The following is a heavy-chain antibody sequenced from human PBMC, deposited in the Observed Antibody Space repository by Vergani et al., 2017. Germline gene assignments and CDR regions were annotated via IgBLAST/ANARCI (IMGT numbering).Heavy chain of an antibody. V-gene: IGHV4-59*08. CDR3: ARGSRAEGGSGPDK. Sequence: QVQLQESGPGLVKPSETLSLTCTVSGGSFNTYYWSWIRQSPGKGLEWIGYIYSTGSTNYNPSLKSRVTMSVDTSKNQFSLKLNSVTAADTAVYYCARGSRAEGGSGPDKWGQGTLVTVSS. CDR2: IYSTGST. CDR1: GGSFNTYY. J-gene: IGHJ4*02. D-gene: IGHD6-13*01.